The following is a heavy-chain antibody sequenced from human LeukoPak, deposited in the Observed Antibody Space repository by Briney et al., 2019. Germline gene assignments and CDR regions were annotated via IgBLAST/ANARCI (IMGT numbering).Heavy chain of an antibody. D-gene: IGHD2-21*02. Sequence: GGSLRLTCAASGFTFSDYYMSWIRQAPGKGLEWVSYISSGSTIYYSDSVKGRFTISRDNAKNSLYLQMNSLRAEDTAVYYCARVTHSGRDWRHDYWGQGTLVTVSS. CDR3: ARVTHSGRDWRHDY. J-gene: IGHJ4*02. CDR2: ISSGSTI. CDR1: GFTFSDYY. V-gene: IGHV3-11*04.